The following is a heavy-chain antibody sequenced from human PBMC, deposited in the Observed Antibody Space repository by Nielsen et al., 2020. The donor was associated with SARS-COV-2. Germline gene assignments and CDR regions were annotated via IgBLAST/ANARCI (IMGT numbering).Heavy chain of an antibody. Sequence: GGSLRLSCAASGFTFSSYGMHWVRQAPGKGLEWVAVISYDGSNKYYADSVKGRFTISRDNFRNTLSLHMDSLRTEDTAVYFCARQATIYMNEVSGMDVWGQGTTVTVSS. CDR1: GFTFSSYG. J-gene: IGHJ6*02. D-gene: IGHD3-9*01. CDR3: ARQATIYMNEVSGMDV. V-gene: IGHV3-30*03. CDR2: ISYDGSNK.